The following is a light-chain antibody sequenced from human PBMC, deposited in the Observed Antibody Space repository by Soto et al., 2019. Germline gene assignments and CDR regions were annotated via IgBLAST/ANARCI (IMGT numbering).Light chain of an antibody. Sequence: DIQMTQSPSSLSASVGDRVTITCRASQSISSYLNWYPQKPGKAPKILIYAASSLQSGVPSRFSGSGSGTDFTLTISSLQTEDFATYECQQRYSTMWTFGQGTKVDIK. CDR3: QQRYSTMWT. J-gene: IGKJ1*01. V-gene: IGKV1-39*01. CDR1: QSISSY. CDR2: AAS.